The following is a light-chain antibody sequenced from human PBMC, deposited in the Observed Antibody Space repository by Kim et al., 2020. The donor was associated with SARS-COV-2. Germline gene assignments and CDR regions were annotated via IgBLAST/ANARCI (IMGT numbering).Light chain of an antibody. CDR2: QAS. V-gene: IGKV1-5*03. Sequence: VGDRGNIPCQASQRFSKWLAWYSDTPGKAPKVLIYQASNLESWVPSRFSGSGSGTEFTPTIRSLQPDDSATYFCQPYNSFSPPWTFGTGTKVDI. J-gene: IGKJ1*01. CDR1: QRFSKW. CDR3: QPYNSFSPPWT.